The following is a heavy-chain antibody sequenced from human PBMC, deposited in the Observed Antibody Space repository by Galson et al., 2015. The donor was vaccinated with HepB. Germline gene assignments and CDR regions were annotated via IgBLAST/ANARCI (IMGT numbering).Heavy chain of an antibody. D-gene: IGHD6-19*01. CDR1: GFTFSNAW. CDR3: TTRPIEQWLAYFDY. Sequence: SLRLSCAASGFTFSNAWMSWVRQAPGKGLEWVGHIKSKTDGGTTDYAAPVKGRFTISRDDSKNTLYLQMNRLKTEDTAMYYCTTRPIEQWLAYFDYWGQGTLVTVSS. CDR2: IKSKTDGGTT. V-gene: IGHV3-15*01. J-gene: IGHJ4*02.